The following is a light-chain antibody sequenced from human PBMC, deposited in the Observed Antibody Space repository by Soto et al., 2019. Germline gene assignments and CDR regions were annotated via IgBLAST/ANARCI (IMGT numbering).Light chain of an antibody. V-gene: IGKV1-13*02. CDR3: QQFNSYPIT. CDR2: DVS. Sequence: AIVVISSPSSPSASEGDRVTITCRASQDIRGALAWYQQKPGKAPKLLIYDVSTLESGVPSRFSGSGSGTEFTLTISSLQPEDFGTYYCQQFNSYPITFGHGTRL. J-gene: IGKJ5*01. CDR1: QDIRGA.